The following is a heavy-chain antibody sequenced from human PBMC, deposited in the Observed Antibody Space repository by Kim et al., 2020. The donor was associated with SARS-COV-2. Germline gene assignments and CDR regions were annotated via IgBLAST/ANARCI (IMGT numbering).Heavy chain of an antibody. Sequence: GGSLRLSCAASGFTFSSYAMSWVRQAPGKGLEWVSAISGSGGSTYYADAAKGRFTNSRDNSKNTLYLQMNSLRAEDTAVNYCAKNLLPLWYFDLWGRGTLVTVSS. D-gene: IGHD3-16*02. CDR1: GFTFSSYA. CDR2: ISGSGGST. J-gene: IGHJ2*01. V-gene: IGHV3-23*01. CDR3: AKNLLPLWYFDL.